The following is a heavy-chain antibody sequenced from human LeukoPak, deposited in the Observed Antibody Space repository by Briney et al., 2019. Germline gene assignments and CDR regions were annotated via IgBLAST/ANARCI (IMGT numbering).Heavy chain of an antibody. CDR2: IIPIFGTA. Sequence: SVKVSCKASGGTFSSYAISWVRQAPGQGLEWMGGIIPIFGTANYAQKFQGRVTITTDESTSTAYMELSSLRSEDTAVYYCARGLRRDGYNAYASDIWGQGTMVTVSS. CDR1: GGTFSSYA. CDR3: ARGLRRDGYNAYASDI. J-gene: IGHJ3*02. D-gene: IGHD5-24*01. V-gene: IGHV1-69*05.